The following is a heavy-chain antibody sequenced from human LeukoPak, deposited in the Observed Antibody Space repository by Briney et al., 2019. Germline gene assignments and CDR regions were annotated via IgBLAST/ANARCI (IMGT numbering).Heavy chain of an antibody. V-gene: IGHV4-30-4*08. CDR1: GGSISSGDYY. CDR3: ARVVWTGTLTEYYYMDV. Sequence: SQTLSLTCTVSGGSISSGDYYWSWIRQPPGKGLEWIGYIYYSGSTYYNPSLKSRVTISVDTSKSQFSLKLSSVTAAGTAVYYCARVVWTGTLTEYYYMDVWGKGTTVTVSS. CDR2: IYYSGST. D-gene: IGHD1-1*01. J-gene: IGHJ6*03.